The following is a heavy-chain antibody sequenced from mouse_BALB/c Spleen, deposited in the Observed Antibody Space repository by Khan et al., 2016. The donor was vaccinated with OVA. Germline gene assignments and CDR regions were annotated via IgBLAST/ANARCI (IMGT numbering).Heavy chain of an antibody. D-gene: IGHD2-2*01. CDR2: IWAGGDT. CDR1: GFSLSSFG. J-gene: IGHJ2*01. V-gene: IGHV2-9*02. Sequence: QVQLKQSGPGLVVPSQSLSITCTVSGFSLSSFGVYWVRQPPGKGLEWLGVIWAGGDTNYNSALMSRLSISKDNSKSQVFLKMNSLQTDDTAIYYCARDGYYFDYWGQGTTLTVSS. CDR3: ARDGYYFDY.